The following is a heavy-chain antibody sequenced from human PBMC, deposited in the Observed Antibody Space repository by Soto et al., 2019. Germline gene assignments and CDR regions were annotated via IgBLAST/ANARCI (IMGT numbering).Heavy chain of an antibody. CDR2: IESNADGGTT. CDR3: AAHSWKNGGKLFEP. V-gene: IGHV3-15*04. D-gene: IGHD1-20*01. CDR1: GFTFNAAW. Sequence: PGLTLRRSWAASGFTFNAAWMSWVRQAPGQGLEWLGRIESNADGGTTDYAAPVKDKFIISRDDSSNTLYLQMNSLQIEDTAIYYCAAHSWKNGGKLFEPWGQGVLVIVSS. J-gene: IGHJ5*02.